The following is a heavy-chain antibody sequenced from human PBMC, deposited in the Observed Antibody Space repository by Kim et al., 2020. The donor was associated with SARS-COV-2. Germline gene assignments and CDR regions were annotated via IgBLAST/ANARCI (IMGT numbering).Heavy chain of an antibody. J-gene: IGHJ4*02. CDR3: ARGYCSGGSCSRGY. CDR1: GFTFSSYW. D-gene: IGHD2-15*01. V-gene: IGHV3-7*01. Sequence: GGSPRLSCAASGFTFSSYWMNWVRQAPGKGLQWVANIKPEGSGKYYVDSVKGRFTISRDNAKNSLYLHMNSLRAEDTAVYYCARGYCSGGSCSRGYWGQGTLVTVSS. CDR2: IKPEGSGK.